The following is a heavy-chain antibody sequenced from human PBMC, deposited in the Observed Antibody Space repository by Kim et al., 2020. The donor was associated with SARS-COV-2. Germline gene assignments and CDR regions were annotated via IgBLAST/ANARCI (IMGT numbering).Heavy chain of an antibody. V-gene: IGHV4-34*01. Sequence: SETLSLTCAVYGGSFSGYYWSWIRQPPGKGLEWIGEINHSGSTNYNPSLKSRVTISVDTSKNQFSLKLSSVTAADTAVYYCAREGLNGGDYYDSSGYYYFHYWGQGTLVTVSS. J-gene: IGHJ4*02. D-gene: IGHD3-22*01. CDR1: GGSFSGYY. CDR3: AREGLNGGDYYDSSGYYYFHY. CDR2: INHSGST.